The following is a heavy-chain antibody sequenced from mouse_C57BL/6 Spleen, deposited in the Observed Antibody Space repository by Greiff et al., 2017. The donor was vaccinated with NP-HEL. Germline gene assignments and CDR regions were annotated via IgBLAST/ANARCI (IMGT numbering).Heavy chain of an antibody. V-gene: IGHV1-52*01. CDR2: IDPSDSET. CDR1: GYTFTSYW. Sequence: QVQLQQPGAELVRPGSSVKLSCKASGYTFTSYWMHWVKQRPIQGLEWIGNIDPSDSETHYNQKFKDKATLTVDKSSSTAYMQLSSLTSEDSAVYYCARQGSALYYAMDYWGQGTSVTVSS. J-gene: IGHJ4*01. D-gene: IGHD3-2*02. CDR3: ARQGSALYYAMDY.